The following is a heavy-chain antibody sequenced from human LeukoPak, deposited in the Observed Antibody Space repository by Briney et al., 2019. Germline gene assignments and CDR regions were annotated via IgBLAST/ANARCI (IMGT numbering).Heavy chain of an antibody. J-gene: IGHJ6*03. Sequence: GRSLRLSCAASGFTFSDYWMNWVRQAPGKGMEWVANIKQDGSEKSYVDSVKGRFTISRDNAKKSLYLQMNSLRADDTAVYYCARARDRRDGYNFYFQSSMDVWGKGTTVTVSS. D-gene: IGHD5-24*01. CDR1: GFTFSDYW. CDR3: ARARDRRDGYNFYFQSSMDV. CDR2: IKQDGSEK. V-gene: IGHV3-7*01.